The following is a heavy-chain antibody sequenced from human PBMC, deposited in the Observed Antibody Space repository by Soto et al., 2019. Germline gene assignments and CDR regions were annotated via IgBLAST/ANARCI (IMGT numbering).Heavy chain of an antibody. CDR2: ISSSGVTI. D-gene: IGHD6-13*01. Sequence: LRLSCAGSGFSFSDYYMSWIRQAPGQGLEWVSYISSSGVTIFYADSVKGRFTISRDNAKNSLYLQLNSLRAEDTAIYYCARNTVSAAGADYYGLDVWGQGTTVTVSS. V-gene: IGHV3-11*01. J-gene: IGHJ6*02. CDR1: GFSFSDYY. CDR3: ARNTVSAAGADYYGLDV.